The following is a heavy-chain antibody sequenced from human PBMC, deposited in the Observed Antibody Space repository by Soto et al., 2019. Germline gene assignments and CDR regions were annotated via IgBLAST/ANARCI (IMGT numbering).Heavy chain of an antibody. CDR1: GFTFSSYS. J-gene: IGHJ6*03. D-gene: IGHD2-2*01. Sequence: EVQLVESGGGLVKPGGSLRLSCAASGFTFSSYSMNWVRQAPGKGLEWVSSISSSSSYIYYADSVKCRFTISRDNAKNSLYLQMNSLRAEDTAVYYCASLGEVVVPAAMTDEPYYYYYYMDVWGKGTTVTVSS. V-gene: IGHV3-21*01. CDR2: ISSSSSYI. CDR3: ASLGEVVVPAAMTDEPYYYYYYMDV.